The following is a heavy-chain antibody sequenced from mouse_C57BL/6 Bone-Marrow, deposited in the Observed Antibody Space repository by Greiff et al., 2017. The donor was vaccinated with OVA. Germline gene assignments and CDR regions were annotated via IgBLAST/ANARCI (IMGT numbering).Heavy chain of an antibody. CDR2: IDPSDSYT. V-gene: IGHV1-50*01. Sequence: QVQLQQPGAELVKPGASVKLSCKASGYTFTSYWLQWVKQRPGQGLEWIGEIDPSDSYTNYKHKFKGKATLTVATTTSTAYMQQSSLTSEDSAVDDCARGRGYGNYLLYWYFDVWGTGTTVTVSS. D-gene: IGHD2-1*01. J-gene: IGHJ1*03. CDR3: ARGRGYGNYLLYWYFDV. CDR1: GYTFTSYW.